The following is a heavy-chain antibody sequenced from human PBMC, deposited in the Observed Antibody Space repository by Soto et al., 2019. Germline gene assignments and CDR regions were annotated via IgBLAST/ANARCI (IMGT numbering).Heavy chain of an antibody. CDR3: ARTHWVSGTAY. CDR2: VYNRGNT. CDR1: GGSMTGYF. J-gene: IGHJ4*02. Sequence: QVQLQESGPGVVKPSETLSLTCTVSGGSMTGYFWSWIRQPAGKALEGIGHVYNRGNTCYTPSLASRITMAVDTSKRQFSLKVKSVNAADTAVYYCARTHWVSGTAYWGQGILVTVSS. V-gene: IGHV4-4*07. D-gene: IGHD6-19*01.